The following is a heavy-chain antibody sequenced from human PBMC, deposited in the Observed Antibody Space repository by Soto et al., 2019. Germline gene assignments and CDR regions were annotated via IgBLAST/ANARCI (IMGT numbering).Heavy chain of an antibody. Sequence: SVKVSCKASGGTFSSYAISWVRQAPGQGLEWMGGIIPIFGTANYAQKFQGRVTMTADKATSTAYMELSSLRSEDTAVYYCAREGDYYDSSGYSYFQHWGQRTLVTVSS. J-gene: IGHJ1*01. V-gene: IGHV1-69*06. CDR1: GGTFSSYA. CDR2: IIPIFGTA. CDR3: AREGDYYDSSGYSYFQH. D-gene: IGHD3-22*01.